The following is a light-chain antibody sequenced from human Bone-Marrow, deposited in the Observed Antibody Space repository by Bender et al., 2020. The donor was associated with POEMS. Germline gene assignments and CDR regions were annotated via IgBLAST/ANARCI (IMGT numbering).Light chain of an antibody. CDR3: ATWDDRLNGFV. V-gene: IGLV1-47*01. Sequence: QSVLTQPPSASGTPGQRVTISCSGSSSNIGSNYVYWYQHLPGTAPRLLMYTNDQRPLGVPDRFSGSKSGASASLAISGLQSEDDGDYYCATWDDRLNGFVFGSGTKVTVL. J-gene: IGLJ1*01. CDR1: SSNIGSNY. CDR2: TND.